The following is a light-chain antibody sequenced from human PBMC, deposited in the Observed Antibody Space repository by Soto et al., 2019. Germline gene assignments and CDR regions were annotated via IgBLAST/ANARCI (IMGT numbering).Light chain of an antibody. CDR1: KSIVGAYNY. CDR2: DVN. Sequence: QSLLTQPSSVSSSPGQSITIWCTGTKSIVGAYNYDSWYQQHPGKVPKLIIYDVNNRPSGVSNRFSGSKSGNTASLTISGLQTEDEADYYCSSYTSATTYVFGTGTKVTVL. V-gene: IGLV2-14*01. CDR3: SSYTSATTYV. J-gene: IGLJ1*01.